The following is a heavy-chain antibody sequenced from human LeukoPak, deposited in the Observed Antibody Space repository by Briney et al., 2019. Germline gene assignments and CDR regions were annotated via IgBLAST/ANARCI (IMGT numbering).Heavy chain of an antibody. J-gene: IGHJ6*02. V-gene: IGHV5-51*01. CDR1: GYSFTNYW. Sequence: GESLKISCKGSGYSFTNYWIGWVRQMPGKGLEWMGIIYPGDSDTKYSPSFQGQVTISADKSINTAYLQWSSLKASDTAMYYCARGVRDYYYYYGMDVWGQGTTVTVSS. CDR2: IYPGDSDT. CDR3: ARGVRDYYYYYGMDV. D-gene: IGHD3-10*01.